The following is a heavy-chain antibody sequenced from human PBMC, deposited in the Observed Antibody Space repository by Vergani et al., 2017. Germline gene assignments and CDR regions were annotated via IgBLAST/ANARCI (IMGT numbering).Heavy chain of an antibody. CDR2: ISAYNGNT. V-gene: IGHV1-18*01. CDR3: ARESALGHHYYYYGMDV. CDR1: GYTFTSYG. Sequence: QVQLVQSGAEVKKPGASVKVSCKASGYTFTSYGISWVRQAPGQGLEWMGWISAYNGNTNYAQKLQGRVTMTAETSTSTAYMELRSLRSDDTAVYYCARESALGHHYYYYGMDVWGQGTTVTVSS. D-gene: IGHD3-3*01. J-gene: IGHJ6*02.